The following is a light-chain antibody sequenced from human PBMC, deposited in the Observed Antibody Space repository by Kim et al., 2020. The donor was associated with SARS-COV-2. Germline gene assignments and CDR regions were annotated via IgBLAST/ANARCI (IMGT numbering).Light chain of an antibody. J-gene: IGKJ1*01. CDR3: HQYGNSPQT. Sequence: EIVLTQSPGTLSLSPGERATLSCRASRSVSNSYLAWYQQKPGQAPRLLINGASSRATGIPDRFGGSGSETDFTLTISRLEPEDFAVYYCHQYGNSPQTFGQGTKVDIK. CDR1: RSVSNSY. V-gene: IGKV3-20*01. CDR2: GAS.